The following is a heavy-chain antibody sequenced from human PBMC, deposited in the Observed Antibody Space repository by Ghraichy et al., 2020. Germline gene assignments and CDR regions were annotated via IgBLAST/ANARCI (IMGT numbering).Heavy chain of an antibody. Sequence: GGSLRLSCAASGFTFSSYAMSWVRQAPGKGLEWVSAISGSGGSTYYADSVKGRFTISRYNSKNTLYLQMNSLRAGDTAVYYCARSGQSYFHGLDVWGQGTTVTVSS. CDR3: ARSGQSYFHGLDV. CDR2: ISGSGGST. J-gene: IGHJ6*02. V-gene: IGHV3-23*01. D-gene: IGHD1-14*01. CDR1: GFTFSSYA.